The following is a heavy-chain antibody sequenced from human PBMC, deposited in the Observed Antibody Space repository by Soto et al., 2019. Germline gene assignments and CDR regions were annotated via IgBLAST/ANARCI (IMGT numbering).Heavy chain of an antibody. CDR3: ASMIGDPVLSFDS. CDR1: GGSISSYY. Sequence: QVQLQESGPGLVKPSETLSLTCTVSGGSISSYYWSWIRQPPGKGLEWIGFNFYSGSTSYNPSLKSRVTISIDTSENQFSLKLSSVTAADTAVYYCASMIGDPVLSFDSWGQGTLVAVSS. CDR2: NFYSGST. V-gene: IGHV4-59*01. D-gene: IGHD3-10*02. J-gene: IGHJ4*02.